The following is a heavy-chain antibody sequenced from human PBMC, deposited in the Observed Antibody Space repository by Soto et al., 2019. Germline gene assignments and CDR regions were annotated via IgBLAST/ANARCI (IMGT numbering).Heavy chain of an antibody. CDR2: INSDGSST. D-gene: IGHD2-15*01. CDR3: ARDQGYCSGGSCYVAGY. CDR1: GFTFSSYW. Sequence: GGSLRLSCAASGFTFSSYWMHWVRQAPGKGLVWVSRINSDGSSTGYADSVMGRFTISRDNAKNTLYLQMNSLRAEDTAVYYCARDQGYCSGGSCYVAGYWGQGALVTVSS. J-gene: IGHJ4*02. V-gene: IGHV3-74*01.